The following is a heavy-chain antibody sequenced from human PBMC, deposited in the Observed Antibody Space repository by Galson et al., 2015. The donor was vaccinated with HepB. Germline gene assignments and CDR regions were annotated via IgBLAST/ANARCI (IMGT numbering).Heavy chain of an antibody. CDR2: IYPDDSDT. D-gene: IGHD2-21*02. J-gene: IGHJ3*02. Sequence: QSGAEVKKPGVSLKISCKGSGYTFTNYWIGWVRQMPGQGLEWLGTIYPDDSDTRYGPSFRGQVTISVDKSTATAYLQWNSLKASDTAMYYCARGQGVVTAVKDAFDIWGQGTMVTVSS. V-gene: IGHV5-51*01. CDR3: ARGQGVVTAVKDAFDI. CDR1: GYTFTNYW.